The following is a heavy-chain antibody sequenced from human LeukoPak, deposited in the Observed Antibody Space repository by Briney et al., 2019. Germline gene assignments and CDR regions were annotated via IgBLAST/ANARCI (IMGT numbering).Heavy chain of an antibody. V-gene: IGHV4-61*01. Sequence: SETLSLTCTVSTGSVSSGTYYWSWIRQPPGKGPEWIGYMYYNGSTNYNPSLKSRVTMSVDTSKKRFSLRLSSVTAADTAMYYCARAPRVTMIIVTPGAFDMWGQGTMVTVSS. CDR1: TGSVSSGTYY. J-gene: IGHJ3*02. D-gene: IGHD3-22*01. CDR2: MYYNGST. CDR3: ARAPRVTMIIVTPGAFDM.